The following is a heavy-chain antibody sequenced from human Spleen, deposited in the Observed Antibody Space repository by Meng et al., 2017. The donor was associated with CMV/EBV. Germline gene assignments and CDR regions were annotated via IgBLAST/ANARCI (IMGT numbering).Heavy chain of an antibody. Sequence: LSLTCAASGFTFSSYSMNWVRQAPGKGLEWVSSISSSSSYIYYADSVKGRFTISRDNAKNSLYLQMNSLRAEDTAVYYCARNWGTDYWGQGTVVTVSS. D-gene: IGHD7-27*01. V-gene: IGHV3-21*01. CDR2: ISSSSSYI. CDR1: GFTFSSYS. J-gene: IGHJ4*02. CDR3: ARNWGTDY.